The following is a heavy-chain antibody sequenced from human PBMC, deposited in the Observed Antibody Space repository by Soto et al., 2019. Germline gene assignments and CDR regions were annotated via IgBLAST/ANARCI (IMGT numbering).Heavy chain of an antibody. CDR3: ARGESIGDV. V-gene: IGHV1-18*01. CDR2: ISAYNGNT. J-gene: IGHJ6*02. D-gene: IGHD6-6*01. Sequence: QVPLVQSGAEVKKPGASVKVSCKASGYTCTSYGISCVRQAPGQGLEWMGWISAYNGNTNYAQKFQGRVTMATDTATSTAYLELRSLRSEDTAGYYCARGESIGDVWGQGTTVTVSS. CDR1: GYTCTSYG.